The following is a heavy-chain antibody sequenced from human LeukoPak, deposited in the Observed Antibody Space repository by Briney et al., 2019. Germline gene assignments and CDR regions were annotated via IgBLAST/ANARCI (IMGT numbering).Heavy chain of an antibody. V-gene: IGHV3-23*01. CDR1: GFTFGSYG. J-gene: IGHJ6*02. D-gene: IGHD4-17*01. CDR3: ARDRLYGDYAEDYYYGMDV. CDR2: ITPNADRT. Sequence: GGSLRLSCAASGFTFGSYGMSWVRQAPGKGLEWVSFITPNADRTSYADSVEGRFTISRDNPRNTLYMQMNSLRAEDTAVYYCARDRLYGDYAEDYYYGMDVWGQGTTVTASS.